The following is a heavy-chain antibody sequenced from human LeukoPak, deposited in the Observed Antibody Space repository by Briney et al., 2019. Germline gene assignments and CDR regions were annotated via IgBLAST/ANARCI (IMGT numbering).Heavy chain of an antibody. Sequence: PGGSLRLSCAASGFTFNNAWMSWVRQAPGKGLEWVSAISGSGSNTYYADSVKGRFTISRDNSKNTLYLQMNSLRAEDTAVYYCAKRSEQWLAYWYFDLWGRGTLVTVSS. V-gene: IGHV3-23*01. CDR2: ISGSGSNT. CDR3: AKRSEQWLAYWYFDL. CDR1: GFTFNNAW. J-gene: IGHJ2*01. D-gene: IGHD6-19*01.